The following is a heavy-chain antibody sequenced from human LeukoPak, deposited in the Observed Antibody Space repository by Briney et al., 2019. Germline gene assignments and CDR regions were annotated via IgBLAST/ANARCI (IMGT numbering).Heavy chain of an antibody. Sequence: PSETLSLTCAVYGGSFSGYYWSWIRQPPGKGLEWIGEINHSGSTNYSPSLKSRVTISVDTSKNQFSLKLSSVTAADTAVYYCASSSVRKTVEDYWGQGTLVTVSS. CDR1: GGSFSGYY. CDR2: INHSGST. V-gene: IGHV4-34*01. J-gene: IGHJ4*02. CDR3: ASSSVRKTVEDY. D-gene: IGHD4-23*01.